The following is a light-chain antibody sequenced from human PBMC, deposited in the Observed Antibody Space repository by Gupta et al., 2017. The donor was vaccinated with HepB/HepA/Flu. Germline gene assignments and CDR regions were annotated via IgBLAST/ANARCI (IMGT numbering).Light chain of an antibody. V-gene: IGKV2-28*01. Sequence: EIVMTQSPLSLSVTHGEPASISCKSSQSLLYSNGYNYLDWYLQKPGQSPQLLIYLGSNRASGVPDRFSGSGSGTDFTLKISRVEADDVGVYYCMQALHALWTFGQGTKLEIK. J-gene: IGKJ1*01. CDR2: LGS. CDR1: QSLLYSNGYNY. CDR3: MQALHALWT.